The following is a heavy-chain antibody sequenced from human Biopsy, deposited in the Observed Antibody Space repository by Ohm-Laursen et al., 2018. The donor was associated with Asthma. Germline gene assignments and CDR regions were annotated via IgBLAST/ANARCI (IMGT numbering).Heavy chain of an antibody. D-gene: IGHD6-19*01. CDR1: GGSISSYY. V-gene: IGHV4-59*01. J-gene: IGHJ5*02. Sequence: SETLSLTCSVSGGSISSYYWSWIRRAPGKGLEWIGYVQYNGRSNYNPSLKSRVTISVDTFTDRCSLRLTSVTAADTAIYYCARSIAVAGVPFDPWGQGTLVTVSS. CDR3: ARSIAVAGVPFDP. CDR2: VQYNGRS.